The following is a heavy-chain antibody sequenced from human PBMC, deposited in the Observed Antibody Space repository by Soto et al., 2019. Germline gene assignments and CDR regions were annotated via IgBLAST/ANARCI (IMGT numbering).Heavy chain of an antibody. D-gene: IGHD1-7*01. J-gene: IGHJ4*02. CDR3: ARDGWNWNSPRALY. CDR2: IYYSGST. CDR1: GGSFSGYY. V-gene: IGHV4-30-4*08. Sequence: SETLSLTCAVYGGSFSGYYWSWIRQPPGKGLEWIGYIYYSGSTYYNPSLKSRVTISVDTSKNQFSLKLSSVTAADTAVYYCARDGWNWNSPRALYWGQGTLVTVSS.